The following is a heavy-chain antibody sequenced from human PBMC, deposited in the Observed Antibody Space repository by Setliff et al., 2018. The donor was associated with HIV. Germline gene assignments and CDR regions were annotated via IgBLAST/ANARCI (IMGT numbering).Heavy chain of an antibody. D-gene: IGHD3-10*01. CDR1: GDSSSSHC. J-gene: IGHJ4*02. Sequence: SETLSLTCSVSGDSSSSHCWSWVRQSPGKGLEWIRSVYHSGRTNYSPSLKSRVTISIDTSKNQFSLKLTSVTAADTAVYYCARNRVPSSLWGQGTLVTVSS. CDR3: ARNRVPSSL. CDR2: VYHSGRT. V-gene: IGHV4-59*11.